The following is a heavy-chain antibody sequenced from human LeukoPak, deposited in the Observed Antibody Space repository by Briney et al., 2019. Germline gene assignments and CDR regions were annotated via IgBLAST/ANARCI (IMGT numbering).Heavy chain of an antibody. CDR2: INPNSGGT. CDR3: ARIHRRDGYNFDY. J-gene: IGHJ4*02. V-gene: IGHV1-2*02. D-gene: IGHD5-24*01. CDR1: GYTFTGYY. Sequence: GASVKVSCKASGYTFTGYYMHWVRQAPGRGLEWMGWINPNSGGTNYAQKFQGRVTMTRDTSISTAYMELSRLRSDDTAVYYCARIHRRDGYNFDYWGQGTLVTVSS.